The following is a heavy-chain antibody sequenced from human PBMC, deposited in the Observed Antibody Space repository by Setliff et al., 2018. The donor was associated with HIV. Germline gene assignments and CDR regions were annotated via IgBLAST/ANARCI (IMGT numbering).Heavy chain of an antibody. CDR2: IIPILGIA. D-gene: IGHD6-13*01. CDR3: ARDKGGFSSSWSFDY. CDR1: GGTFSSYA. Sequence: SVKVSCKASGGTFSSYAISWVRQAPGQGLEWMGGIIPILGIANYAQKFQGRVAITADESTSTAYMELSSLRSEDTAVYYCARDKGGFSSSWSFDYWGQGTLVTVSS. V-gene: IGHV1-69*10. J-gene: IGHJ4*02.